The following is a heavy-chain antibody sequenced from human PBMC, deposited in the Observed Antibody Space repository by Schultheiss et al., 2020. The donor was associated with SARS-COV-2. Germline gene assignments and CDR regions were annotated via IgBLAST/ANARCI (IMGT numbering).Heavy chain of an antibody. CDR1: GFTVSSNY. J-gene: IGHJ5*02. D-gene: IGHD3-3*01. CDR3: ARRNANYDFWSGYYRGWFDP. V-gene: IGHV3-53*01. CDR2: IYSGGST. Sequence: GGSLRLSCAASGFTVSSNYMSWVRQAPGKGLEWVSVIYSGGSTYYADSVKGRFTISRDNAKNSLYLQMNSLRAEDTAVYYCARRNANYDFWSGYYRGWFDPWGQGTLVTVSS.